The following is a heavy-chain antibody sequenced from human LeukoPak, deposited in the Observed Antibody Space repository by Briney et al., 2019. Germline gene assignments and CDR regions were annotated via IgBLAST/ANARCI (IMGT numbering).Heavy chain of an antibody. J-gene: IGHJ2*01. V-gene: IGHV1-18*01. CDR3: ARLDTDMVYWYSDL. CDR2: ISAHNGNT. D-gene: IGHD5-18*01. Sequence: ASVKVSCEASGYTFINYGISWVRQAPGQGLEWMGWISAHNGNTNYAQKVQGRVTMTADISTSTAYMELRSLRSDDTAVYYCARLDTDMVYWYSDLWGRGTLVAVSS. CDR1: GYTFINYG.